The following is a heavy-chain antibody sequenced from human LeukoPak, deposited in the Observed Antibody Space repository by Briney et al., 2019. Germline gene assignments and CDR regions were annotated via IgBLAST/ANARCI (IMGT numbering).Heavy chain of an antibody. CDR2: IYYSGST. Sequence: PSETLSLTCTVSGGSISSYYWSWIRQPPGKGLEWIGYIYYSGSTNYNPSLKSRVTISVDTSKNQFSLKLSSVTAADTAVYYCARHVRVHNWFDPWGQGTLVTVSS. J-gene: IGHJ5*02. CDR3: ARHVRVHNWFDP. V-gene: IGHV4-59*08. CDR1: GGSISSYY. D-gene: IGHD1-1*01.